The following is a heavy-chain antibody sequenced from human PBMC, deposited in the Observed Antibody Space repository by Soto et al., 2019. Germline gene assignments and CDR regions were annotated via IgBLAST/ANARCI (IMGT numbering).Heavy chain of an antibody. Sequence: SETLSLTCTFSGGSFSSISNHYCSWIRQPPGKGLEWIGYISYSGSTSYNPSLKSRLIISVDKSISTAYLQWSSLKASDTAMYYCAGGGVRGVITRTRDYYGMDVWGQGTTVTVSS. CDR3: AGGGVRGVITRTRDYYGMDV. V-gene: IGHV4-61*05. CDR2: ISYSGST. J-gene: IGHJ6*02. D-gene: IGHD3-10*01. CDR1: GGSFSSISNHY.